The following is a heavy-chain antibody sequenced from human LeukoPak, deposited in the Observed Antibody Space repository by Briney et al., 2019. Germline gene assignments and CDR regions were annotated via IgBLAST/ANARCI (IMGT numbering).Heavy chain of an antibody. D-gene: IGHD1-26*01. Sequence: GESLKISCKGSGYIFTSYWIGWVRQMPGKGLEWVGIIYPGDSDTRYSPSFQGQVTISVDRSISTAYLQWSTLKASDTAMYYSARQVGALRKLDYWGQGTLVTVSS. CDR1: GYIFTSYW. V-gene: IGHV5-51*01. CDR2: IYPGDSDT. CDR3: ARQVGALRKLDY. J-gene: IGHJ4*02.